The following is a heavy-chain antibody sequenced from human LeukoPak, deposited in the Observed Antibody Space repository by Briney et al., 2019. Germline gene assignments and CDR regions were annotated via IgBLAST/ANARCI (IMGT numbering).Heavy chain of an antibody. CDR1: DGSFSDYY. Sequence: SETLSLTCGVYDGSFSDYYWSWIRQPPGKGLEWIGEINHSGNTNYNPSLKSRVTISVDTSKKQFSLKLGSVTAADTAVYYCARDVSTMYYFDYWGQGTLVTVSS. CDR3: ARDVSTMYYFDY. J-gene: IGHJ4*02. CDR2: INHSGNT. V-gene: IGHV4-34*01. D-gene: IGHD3-10*02.